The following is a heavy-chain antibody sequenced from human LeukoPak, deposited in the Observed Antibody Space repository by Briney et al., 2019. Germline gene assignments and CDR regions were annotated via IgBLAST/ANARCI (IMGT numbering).Heavy chain of an antibody. CDR1: GFTFSSYA. Sequence: PGGSLRLSCAASGFTFSSYAMSWVRQAPGKGLEWVSAISGSGGSTYYADSVKGRFTTSRDNSKNTLYLQMNSLRAEDTAVYYCAKTGYCSGGSCYSHPRYYYYYGMDVWGQGTTVTVSS. J-gene: IGHJ6*02. V-gene: IGHV3-23*01. CDR2: ISGSGGST. D-gene: IGHD2-15*01. CDR3: AKTGYCSGGSCYSHPRYYYYYGMDV.